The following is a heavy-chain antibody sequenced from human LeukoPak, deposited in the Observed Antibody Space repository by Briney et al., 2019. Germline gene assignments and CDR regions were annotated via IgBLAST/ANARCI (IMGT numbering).Heavy chain of an antibody. CDR1: GYTFPDYF. J-gene: IGHJ6*02. CDR2: INPNSGGT. D-gene: IGHD6-19*01. CDR3: ARIAVAGTEGNYYYYGMDV. Sequence: ASVKVSCKASGYTFPDYFMYWVRQAPGQGLEWMGWINPNSGGTSSAQKFQGRVTMTRDTSISTAYMELSRLRSDDAAVYYCARIAVAGTEGNYYYYGMDVWGQGTTVTVSS. V-gene: IGHV1-2*02.